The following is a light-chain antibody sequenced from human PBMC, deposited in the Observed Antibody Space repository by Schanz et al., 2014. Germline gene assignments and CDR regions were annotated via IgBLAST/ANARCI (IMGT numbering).Light chain of an antibody. CDR3: QQYATAPVT. Sequence: IVLTQSPGTLSLSPGEGATLSCRASQTVSSSQLVWYQQKPGQTPRLLIYGASSRATGIPDRFRGSGSGTDFTLSISRLEPEDFAVYYCQQYATAPVTFGQGTKLEIK. CDR1: QTVSSSQ. V-gene: IGKV3-20*01. J-gene: IGKJ2*01. CDR2: GAS.